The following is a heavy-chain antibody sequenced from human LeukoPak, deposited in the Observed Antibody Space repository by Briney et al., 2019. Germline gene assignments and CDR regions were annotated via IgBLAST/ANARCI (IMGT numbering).Heavy chain of an antibody. CDR3: SQLYDSSGYRQGY. CDR2: ITHSGST. Sequence: SETLSLTCAVYGGSFSAYYWSWIRQPPGKGLEWIGEITHSGSTNYNMTLKSRVTISVDTSKNQFSLKLSSVTAADTAMYYCSQLYDSSGYRQGYWGQGTLVTVSS. V-gene: IGHV4-34*01. CDR1: GGSFSAYY. D-gene: IGHD3-22*01. J-gene: IGHJ4*02.